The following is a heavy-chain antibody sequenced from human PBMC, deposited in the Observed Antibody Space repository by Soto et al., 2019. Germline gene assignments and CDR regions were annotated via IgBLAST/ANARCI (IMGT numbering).Heavy chain of an antibody. CDR3: AAPDYGDYWYFDL. CDR1: GFPFSKSD. V-gene: IGHV1-58*01. CDR2: IVVGSGNT. D-gene: IGHD4-17*01. J-gene: IGHJ2*01. Sequence: QMQLVQSGPEVKKPGTSVKVSCKASGFPFSKSDVQWVRQARGQRLEWIGGIVVGSGNTNYAQKFQERVTITRDMSTSTVYMELSGLRSEDTAVYYCAAPDYGDYWYFDLWDRGTLVTVSP.